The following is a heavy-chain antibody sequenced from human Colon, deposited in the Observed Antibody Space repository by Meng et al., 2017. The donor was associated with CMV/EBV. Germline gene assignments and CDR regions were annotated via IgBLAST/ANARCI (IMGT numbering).Heavy chain of an antibody. J-gene: IGHJ4*02. CDR2: TSAYNQNT. D-gene: IGHD4-23*01. Sequence: KASGYTVTNFGFTWVRQAPGQGLEWMGWTSAYNQNTNCAQKFQGRVTMTTDRSTSTAYMELRSLRSDDTAVYYCARARGDSAVAPQNYWGQGTLVTVSS. V-gene: IGHV1-18*01. CDR1: GYTVTNFG. CDR3: ARARGDSAVAPQNY.